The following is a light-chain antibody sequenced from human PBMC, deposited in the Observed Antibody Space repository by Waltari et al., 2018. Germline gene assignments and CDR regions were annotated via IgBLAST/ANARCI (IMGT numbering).Light chain of an antibody. CDR1: SSDFGSYNL. Sequence: QSALTQPASVSGSPGQSITISCTGTSSDFGSYNLVSWYQHHPGKAPKLMIYEGSKRPSGVANRFSGSKSGNTASLTISGLQAEDDADYYCCSYADGSTWVFGGGTKLTVL. V-gene: IGLV2-23*01. J-gene: IGLJ3*02. CDR2: EGS. CDR3: CSYADGSTWV.